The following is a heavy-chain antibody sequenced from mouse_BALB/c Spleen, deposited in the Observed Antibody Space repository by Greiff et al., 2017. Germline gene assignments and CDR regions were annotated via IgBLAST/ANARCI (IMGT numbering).Heavy chain of an antibody. J-gene: IGHJ3*01. CDR1: GYTFTDYV. CDR2: IYPGSGST. CDR3: ARRGGAY. V-gene: IGHV1-81*01. D-gene: IGHD1-1*02. Sequence: QVQLQQSGPELVKPGASVKMSCKASGYTFTDYVISWVKQRTGQGLEWIGEIYPGSGSTYYNEKFKGKATLTADKSSNTAYMQLSSLTSEDSAVYFCARRGGAYWGQGTLVTVSA.